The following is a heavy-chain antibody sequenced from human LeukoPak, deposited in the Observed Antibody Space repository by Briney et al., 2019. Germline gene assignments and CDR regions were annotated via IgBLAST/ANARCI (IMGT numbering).Heavy chain of an antibody. J-gene: IGHJ4*02. CDR2: IIPIFGTA. CDR3: AKDPRSRVITGDYFDY. CDR1: GGTFSSYA. V-gene: IGHV1-69*13. D-gene: IGHD3-22*01. Sequence: SVKVSCKASGGTFSSYATSWVRQAPGQGLEWMGGIIPIFGTANYAQKFQGRVTITADESTSTAYMELSSLRSEDTAVYYCAKDPRSRVITGDYFDYWGQGTLVTVSP.